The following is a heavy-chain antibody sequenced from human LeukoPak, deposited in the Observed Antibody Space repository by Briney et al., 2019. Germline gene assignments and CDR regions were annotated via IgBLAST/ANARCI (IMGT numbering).Heavy chain of an antibody. CDR1: GITFSSYG. V-gene: IGHV3-23*05. J-gene: IGHJ4*02. Sequence: GGSLRLSCAASGITFSSYGMSWVRQAPGKGLEWVSFIYSGGNTHYSDSVKGRFTISRDNSKNTLYLQMNTLRAEDTAVYYCARRAGEYSHPYDYWGQGTLVTVSS. CDR3: ARRAGEYSHPYDY. CDR2: IYSGGNT. D-gene: IGHD4-17*01.